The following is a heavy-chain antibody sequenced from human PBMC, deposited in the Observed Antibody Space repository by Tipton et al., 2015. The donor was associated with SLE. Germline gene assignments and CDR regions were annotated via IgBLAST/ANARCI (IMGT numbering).Heavy chain of an antibody. CDR2: IYDSGSA. D-gene: IGHD2-21*01. CDR1: GGSISSNNFF. V-gene: IGHV4-31*03. J-gene: IGHJ3*02. CDR3: AREVITITDSDAFDI. Sequence: TLSLTCTVSGGSISSNNFFLSWLRQHPGKGLAWIGYIYDSGSAFYTPSLKSRVTMSVDTSQNQFFMRLSSATAADTAVYYCAREVITITDSDAFDIWGHGTMVTVSS.